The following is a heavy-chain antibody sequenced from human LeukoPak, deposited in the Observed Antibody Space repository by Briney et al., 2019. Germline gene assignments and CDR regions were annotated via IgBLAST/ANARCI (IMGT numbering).Heavy chain of an antibody. D-gene: IGHD4-23*01. Sequence: PSETLSLTCAVYGGSFSGYYWSWIRQPPGKGLEWIGEINHSGSTNYNPSLKSRVTISVDTSKNQFSLKLSSVTAADTAVYYCARDTPVYGGNSHAFDIWGQGTMVTVSS. J-gene: IGHJ3*02. CDR3: ARDTPVYGGNSHAFDI. CDR1: GGSFSGYY. CDR2: INHSGST. V-gene: IGHV4-34*01.